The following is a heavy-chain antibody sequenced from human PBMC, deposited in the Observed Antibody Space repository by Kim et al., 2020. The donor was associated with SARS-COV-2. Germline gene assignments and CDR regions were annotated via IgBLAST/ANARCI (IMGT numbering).Heavy chain of an antibody. V-gene: IGHV4-39*01. CDR3: ARRHGYYDSNGYGGLFDN. D-gene: IGHD3-22*01. Sequence: KSRVTISVDTSKNQFSLNLSSVTAADTAEYYCARRHGYYDSNGYGGLFDNWGQGTLVTVSS. J-gene: IGHJ4*02.